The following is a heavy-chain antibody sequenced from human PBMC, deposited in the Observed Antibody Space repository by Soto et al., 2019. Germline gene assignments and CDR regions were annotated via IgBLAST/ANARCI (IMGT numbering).Heavy chain of an antibody. V-gene: IGHV2-26*01. CDR2: IFSNDEK. CDR1: GFSLSNARMG. J-gene: IGHJ6*02. CDR3: ARMDGQGLVSGAYYYGMDV. D-gene: IGHD6-19*01. Sequence: SGPTLVNPTETLTLTCTVSGFSLSNARMGVSWIRQPPGKALEWLAHIFSNDEKSYSTSLKSRLTISKDTSKSQVVLTMTNMDPVDTATYYCARMDGQGLVSGAYYYGMDVWGQGNTVTVSS.